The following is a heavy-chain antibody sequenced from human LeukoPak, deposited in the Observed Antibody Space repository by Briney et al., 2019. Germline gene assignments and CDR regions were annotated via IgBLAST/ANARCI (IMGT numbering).Heavy chain of an antibody. CDR3: ARGLGPWLVEGFDY. D-gene: IGHD6-19*01. Sequence: PGGSLRLSCAASGFTFSSYEMNWVRQAPGKGLGWVSYISSSGSTIYYADSVKGRFTISRDNAKNSLYLQMNSLRAEDTAVYYCARGLGPWLVEGFDYWGQGTLVTVSS. V-gene: IGHV3-48*03. J-gene: IGHJ4*02. CDR2: ISSSGSTI. CDR1: GFTFSSYE.